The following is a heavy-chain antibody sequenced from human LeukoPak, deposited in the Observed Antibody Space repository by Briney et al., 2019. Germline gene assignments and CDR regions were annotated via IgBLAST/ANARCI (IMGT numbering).Heavy chain of an antibody. CDR3: AREIEESTVSTWWFDP. D-gene: IGHD4-17*01. Sequence: GSLRLSCAASGFTFSSYEMNWVRQAPGKGLEWIGSIYYSGSTYYNPSLKSRVTISVDTSKNQFSLKLNSVTAADTAVYYCAREIEESTVSTWWFDPWGQGTLVTVSS. J-gene: IGHJ5*02. CDR2: IYYSGST. V-gene: IGHV4-39*07. CDR1: GFTFSSYE.